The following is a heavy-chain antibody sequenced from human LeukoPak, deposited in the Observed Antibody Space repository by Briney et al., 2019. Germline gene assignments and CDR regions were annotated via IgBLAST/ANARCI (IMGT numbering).Heavy chain of an antibody. Sequence: SVKVSCTASGGTFSSYAISWVRQAPGQGLEWMGGIIPIFGTANYAQKFQGRVTITADKSTSTAYMELSSLRSEDTAVYYCARDGAMVRGVIIPNSGWFDPWGQGTLVTVSS. CDR1: GGTFSSYA. J-gene: IGHJ5*02. V-gene: IGHV1-69*06. D-gene: IGHD3-10*01. CDR2: IIPIFGTA. CDR3: ARDGAMVRGVIIPNSGWFDP.